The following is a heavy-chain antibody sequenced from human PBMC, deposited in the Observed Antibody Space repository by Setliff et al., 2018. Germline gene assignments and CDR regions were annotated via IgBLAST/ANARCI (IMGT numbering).Heavy chain of an antibody. J-gene: IGHJ5*02. CDR3: ARVLNWYDP. V-gene: IGHV4-39*07. D-gene: IGHD1-26*01. CDR1: GGSISSSSYY. CDR2: IYYRGST. Sequence: SETLSLTCTVSGGSISSSSYYWGWIRQPPGKGLEWIGSIYYRGSTYYNPSLKSRVTISVDTSKNQFSLKLSSVTAADTAVYYCARVLNWYDPWGQGTLVTVSS.